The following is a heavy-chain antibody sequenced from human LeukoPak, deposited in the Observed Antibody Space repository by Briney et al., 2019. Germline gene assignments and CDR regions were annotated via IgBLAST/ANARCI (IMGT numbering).Heavy chain of an antibody. V-gene: IGHV3-30*02. CDR3: AKDTPIWGSGSYHFDY. CDR2: IRYDGSNK. CDR1: GFTFSSYG. J-gene: IGHJ4*02. D-gene: IGHD3-10*01. Sequence: PGGSLRLSCAASGFTFSSYGMHWVRQAPGKGLEWVAFIRYDGSNKYYADSVKGRFTISRDNSKNTLYLQMNSLRAEDTAVYYCAKDTPIWGSGSYHFDYWGQGTLVTVSS.